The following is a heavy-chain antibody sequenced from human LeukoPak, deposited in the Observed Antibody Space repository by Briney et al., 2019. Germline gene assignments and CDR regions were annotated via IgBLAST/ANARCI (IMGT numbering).Heavy chain of an antibody. CDR3: ARTYSSSWYPFDY. D-gene: IGHD6-13*01. CDR2: VYTSGSTNYT. CDR1: GGSISSYY. J-gene: IGHJ4*02. V-gene: IGHV4-4*07. Sequence: SETLSLTCTVSGGSISSYYWSWIRQPAGMGLEWIGRVYTSGSTNYTNYNPSLKSRVTMSVDTSKNQFSLKLSSVTAADTAVYYCARTYSSSWYPFDYWGQGTLVTVSS.